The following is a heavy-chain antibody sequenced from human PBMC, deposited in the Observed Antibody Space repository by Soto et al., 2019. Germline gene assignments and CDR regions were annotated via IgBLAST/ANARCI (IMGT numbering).Heavy chain of an antibody. V-gene: IGHV4-59*01. J-gene: IGHJ6*04. CDR3: ARGSYDFWSGYYFRV. D-gene: IGHD3-3*01. Sequence: SETLSLTCTVSGGSISSYYWSWIRQPPGKGLEWIGYIFYNGSTNYNPSLKSRVTISVDTSKNQFSLRLNSVTAADTAVYYCARGSYDFWSGYYFRVWGKGTTVNVSS. CDR2: IFYNGST. CDR1: GGSISSYY.